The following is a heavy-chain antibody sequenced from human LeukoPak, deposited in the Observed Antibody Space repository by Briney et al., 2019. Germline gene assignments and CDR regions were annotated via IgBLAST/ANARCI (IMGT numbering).Heavy chain of an antibody. D-gene: IGHD3-22*01. Sequence: PGRSLRLACAASEFTVSSNSMSWVRQAPGKGLEWVSAVYSGGSTFYADSVKGRFIISRDSSKNTLYLQMNTLRAEDTAVYYCAGGHSSGSYFKAYHLWGQGTMVTVSS. CDR1: EFTVSSNS. CDR3: AGGHSSGSYFKAYHL. J-gene: IGHJ3*01. CDR2: VYSGGST. V-gene: IGHV3-53*01.